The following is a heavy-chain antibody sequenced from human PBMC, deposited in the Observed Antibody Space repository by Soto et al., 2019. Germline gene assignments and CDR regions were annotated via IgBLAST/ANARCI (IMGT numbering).Heavy chain of an antibody. V-gene: IGHV1-3*01. D-gene: IGHD5-18*01. Sequence: HVELVQSGADVKNPGASVTISCKASGYTFTDYALHWVRQAPGQRLEWMGWMNAGVGNTLYSQKFQGRITITRDTSASTAYMELNSLKSEDTAIYYCARATGYTFGSLNYWGPGTLVTVSS. CDR2: MNAGVGNT. CDR3: ARATGYTFGSLNY. J-gene: IGHJ4*02. CDR1: GYTFTDYA.